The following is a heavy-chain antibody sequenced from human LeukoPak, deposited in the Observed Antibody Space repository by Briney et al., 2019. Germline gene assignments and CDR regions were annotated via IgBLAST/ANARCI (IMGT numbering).Heavy chain of an antibody. CDR2: IYYSGST. J-gene: IGHJ4*02. V-gene: IGHV4-59*01. D-gene: IGHD3-9*01. CDR1: GGSISSYY. CDR3: ARTELYYDILTGYLFDY. Sequence: SETLSLTCTVSGGSISSYYWSWIPQPPGKGLEWIGYIYYSGSTNYNPSLKSRVTISVDTSKNQFSLKLSSVTAADTAVYYCARTELYYDILTGYLFDYWGQGTLVTVSS.